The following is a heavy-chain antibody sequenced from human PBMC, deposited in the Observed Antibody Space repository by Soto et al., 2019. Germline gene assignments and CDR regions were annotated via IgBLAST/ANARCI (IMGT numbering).Heavy chain of an antibody. CDR2: ISAYNGNT. V-gene: IGHV1-18*01. CDR3: ARVGGLGYCSSTSCKRYGMDV. J-gene: IGHJ6*02. CDR1: GYTFTSYG. D-gene: IGHD2-2*01. Sequence: ASVKVSCKASGYTFTSYGISWVRQAPGQGLEWMGWISAYNGNTNYAQKLQGRVTMTTDTSTSTAYMELRGLRSDDTAVYYCARVGGLGYCSSTSCKRYGMDVWGQGTTVTVSS.